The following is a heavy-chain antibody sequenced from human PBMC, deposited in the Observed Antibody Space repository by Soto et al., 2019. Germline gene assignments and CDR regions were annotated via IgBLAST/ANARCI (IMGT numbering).Heavy chain of an antibody. CDR2: IYYSGST. CDR1: GGSVSSGSYY. V-gene: IGHV4-61*01. Sequence: SETLSLTCTVSGGSVSSGSYYWSWIRQPPGKGLEWIGYIYYSGSTNYNPSLKSRVTTSVDTSKNQFSLKLSSVTAADTAVYYCARVVRYSSGWAPKFDYWGQGTLVTVSS. CDR3: ARVVRYSSGWAPKFDY. D-gene: IGHD6-19*01. J-gene: IGHJ4*02.